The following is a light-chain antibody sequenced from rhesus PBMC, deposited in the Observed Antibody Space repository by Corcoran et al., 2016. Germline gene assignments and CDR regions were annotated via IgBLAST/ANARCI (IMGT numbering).Light chain of an antibody. Sequence: QSALTQPPAVSKSLGQSVTTSCAGTSRDIGTYNCVSWYQHYSGAAPRLLIYDLIKRPSGISDRFSGSKSGNTASLTISGLKPEDEATYFCCSYGRGSTYIFGSGTRLTVL. J-gene: IGLJ1*01. CDR2: DLI. CDR1: SRDIGTYNC. CDR3: CSYGRGSTYI. V-gene: IGLV2-38*01.